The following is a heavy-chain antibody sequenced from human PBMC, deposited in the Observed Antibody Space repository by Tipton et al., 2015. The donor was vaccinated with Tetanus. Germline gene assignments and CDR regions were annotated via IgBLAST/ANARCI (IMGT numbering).Heavy chain of an antibody. D-gene: IGHD2-21*02. CDR3: ARVHTPGLLGRYPFDS. CDR2: ISGSGNYI. CDR1: RFTFSSYA. J-gene: IGHJ4*02. Sequence: SLRLSCVGSRFTFSSYAFTWVRQTPGKGLEGVSSISGSGNYIYYADSVKGRFTISRANAKNSLYLQMNSLRADDTAVYFCARVHTPGLLGRYPFDSWGQGTLVTVSS. V-gene: IGHV3-21*01.